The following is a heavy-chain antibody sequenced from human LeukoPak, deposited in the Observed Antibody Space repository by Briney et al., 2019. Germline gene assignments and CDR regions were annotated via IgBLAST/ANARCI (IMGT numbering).Heavy chain of an antibody. CDR3: TRSLGVTDYFDY. D-gene: IGHD2-21*02. Sequence: GRSLRLSCAASGFTSSSYAMHSVRQAPGKGLECVAVISYDGSNKYYADSVKGRFTISRDNSKNTLYLQMNSLRAEDTAVYCCTRSLGVTDYFDYWGQGTLVTVSS. CDR2: ISYDGSNK. V-gene: IGHV3-30-3*01. J-gene: IGHJ4*02. CDR1: GFTSSSYA.